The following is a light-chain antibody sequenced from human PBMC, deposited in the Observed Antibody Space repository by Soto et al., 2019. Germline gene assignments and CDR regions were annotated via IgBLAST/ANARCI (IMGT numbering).Light chain of an antibody. CDR3: QQYGSSPPRFT. Sequence: EIVLTQSPGTLSLSPGERATLSCRASQSVGSNYLAWYQQKPGQAPRLLIYGASSRATGIPDRFSGGGSGTDFTLTISRLEPEDFAVYYCQQYGSSPPRFTFGPGTKVDIK. J-gene: IGKJ3*01. CDR2: GAS. CDR1: QSVGSNY. V-gene: IGKV3-20*01.